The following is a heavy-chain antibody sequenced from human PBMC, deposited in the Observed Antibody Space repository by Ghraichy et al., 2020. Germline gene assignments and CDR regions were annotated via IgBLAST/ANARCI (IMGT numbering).Heavy chain of an antibody. CDR3: AKERYYYDSSGYYSLYCFDY. D-gene: IGHD3-22*01. Sequence: GESLNISCAASGFTFSSYGMHWVRQAPGKGLEWVAVISYDGSNKYYADSVKGRFTISRDNSKNTLYLQMNSLRAEDTAVYYCAKERYYYDSSGYYSLYCFDYWGQGTLVTVSS. V-gene: IGHV3-30*18. CDR2: ISYDGSNK. J-gene: IGHJ4*02. CDR1: GFTFSSYG.